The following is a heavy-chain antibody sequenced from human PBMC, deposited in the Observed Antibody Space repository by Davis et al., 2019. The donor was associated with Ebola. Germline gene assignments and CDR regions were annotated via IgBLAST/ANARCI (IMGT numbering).Heavy chain of an antibody. J-gene: IGHJ4*02. Sequence: MPSETLSLTCTVSGGSISSYYWSWIRQPPGKGLEWIGYIYYSGSTNYNPSLKSRVTISVDTSKNQFSLKLRSVTAADTAVYYCARAVDDRSGYVDYWGQGTLVTVSS. CDR2: IYYSGST. CDR3: ARAVDDRSGYVDY. V-gene: IGHV4-59*12. D-gene: IGHD3-22*01. CDR1: GGSISSYY.